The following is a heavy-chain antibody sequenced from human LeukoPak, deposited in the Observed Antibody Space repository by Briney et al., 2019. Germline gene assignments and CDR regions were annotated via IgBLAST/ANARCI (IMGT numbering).Heavy chain of an antibody. CDR2: RNPNSGNT. Sequence: ASVKVSCKASGYTFTSYDINWVRQATGQGIEWMGWRNPNSGNTGYAQKFQGRVTMTRNTSISTAYMELSSLRSEDTAVYYCARAAKYSSGWWNYYYYYMDVWGKGTTVTVSS. CDR3: ARAAKYSSGWWNYYYYYMDV. J-gene: IGHJ6*03. D-gene: IGHD6-19*01. V-gene: IGHV1-8*01. CDR1: GYTFTSYD.